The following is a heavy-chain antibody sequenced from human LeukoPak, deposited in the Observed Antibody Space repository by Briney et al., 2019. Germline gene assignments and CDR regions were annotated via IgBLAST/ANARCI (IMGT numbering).Heavy chain of an antibody. V-gene: IGHV3-7*01. D-gene: IGHD6-19*01. J-gene: IGHJ4*02. Sequence: PGGSLRLSCAASGFTFSSYWMSWLRQAPGKGREWVANIKQEGSEKYYVDSVKGRFTISRDNAKNSLYLQMNSLGAEDTAVYYCASGGWRGDDWGLGTLVTVSS. CDR1: GFTFSSYW. CDR2: IKQEGSEK. CDR3: ASGGWRGDD.